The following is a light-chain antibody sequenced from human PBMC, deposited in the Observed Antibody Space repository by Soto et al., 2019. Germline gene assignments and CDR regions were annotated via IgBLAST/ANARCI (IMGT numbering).Light chain of an antibody. V-gene: IGKV1-39*01. CDR3: QQSYGTLYT. CDR2: AAS. J-gene: IGKJ2*01. CDR1: QSISTY. Sequence: DIQMTQSPSSLSASVGDRVTITCRASQSISTYLNWYQQKPGKAPKLLIYAASNLQSGVPSRFSGSGSGTDFTLTISSLQPEDFATYYCQQSYGTLYTFGQGTKLEIK.